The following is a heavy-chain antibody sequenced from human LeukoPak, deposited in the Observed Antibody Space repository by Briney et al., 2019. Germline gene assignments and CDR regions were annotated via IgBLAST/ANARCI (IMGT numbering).Heavy chain of an antibody. J-gene: IGHJ6*03. Sequence: ASVKVSCKASGYTFTSYGISWVRQAPGQGLEWMGWISAYNGNTNYAQKPQGRVTMTTDTSTSTAYMELRSLRSDDTAVYYCARDERYFYYMDVWGKGTTVTVSS. CDR2: ISAYNGNT. CDR3: ARDERYFYYMDV. V-gene: IGHV1-18*01. CDR1: GYTFTSYG.